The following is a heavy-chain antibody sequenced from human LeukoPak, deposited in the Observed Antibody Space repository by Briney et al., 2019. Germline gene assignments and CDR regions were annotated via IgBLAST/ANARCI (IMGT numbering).Heavy chain of an antibody. J-gene: IGHJ5*02. Sequence: SETLSLTCTVSGASISHYYWSWIRQPPGKGLEWIGYIYDSGYTKYNPSLKSRVTISVDMSKNHFSLKLTSVTAADTAVYYCARAGGDHPFDPWGQGALVTVSS. V-gene: IGHV4-59*01. D-gene: IGHD4-17*01. CDR1: GASISHYY. CDR2: IYDSGYT. CDR3: ARAGGDHPFDP.